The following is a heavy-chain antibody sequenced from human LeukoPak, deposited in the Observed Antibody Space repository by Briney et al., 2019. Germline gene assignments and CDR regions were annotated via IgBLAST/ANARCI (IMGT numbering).Heavy chain of an antibody. CDR3: ARRNGYGSGANWFDP. Sequence: GESLKISCKGSGYSFTFYWIGWVRQMPGKGLEWMGIIYPGDSDTRYSPSFQGQVTISADKSISTAYLQWSSLKASDTAMYYCARRNGYGSGANWFDPWGQGTLVTVSS. CDR2: IYPGDSDT. J-gene: IGHJ5*02. D-gene: IGHD3-10*01. V-gene: IGHV5-51*01. CDR1: GYSFTFYW.